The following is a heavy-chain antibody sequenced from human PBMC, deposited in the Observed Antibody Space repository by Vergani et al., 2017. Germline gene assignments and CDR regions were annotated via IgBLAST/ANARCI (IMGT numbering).Heavy chain of an antibody. D-gene: IGHD3-10*01. J-gene: IGHJ4*02. CDR1: GGSVSSGSYY. Sequence: QVQLQESGPGLVKPSETLSLTCTVSGGSVSSGSYYWSWIRQPAGKGLEWIGYIYYSGSTNYNPSLKSRVTISVDTSKNQFSLKLSSVTAADTAVYYCARDYGSELDAWGQGTLVTVSS. CDR3: ARDYGSELDA. CDR2: IYYSGST. V-gene: IGHV4-61*10.